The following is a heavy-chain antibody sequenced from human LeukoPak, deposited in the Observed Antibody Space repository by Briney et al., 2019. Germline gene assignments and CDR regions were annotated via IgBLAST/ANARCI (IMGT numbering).Heavy chain of an antibody. V-gene: IGHV1-18*01. CDR2: ISAYNGNT. Sequence: ASVKVSCKASGYTFTSYGISWVRQAPGQGLEWMGWISAYNGNTNYAQKLQGRVTMTTDTSTSTAYMELRSLRSDDTAVYYCARVSNYYDFWGGYYRVKDWFDPWGQGTLVTVSS. D-gene: IGHD3-3*01. J-gene: IGHJ5*02. CDR3: ARVSNYYDFWGGYYRVKDWFDP. CDR1: GYTFTSYG.